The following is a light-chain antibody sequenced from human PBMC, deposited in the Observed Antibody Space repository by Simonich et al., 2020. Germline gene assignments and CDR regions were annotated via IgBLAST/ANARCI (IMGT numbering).Light chain of an antibody. J-gene: IGKJ4*01. CDR3: QQYDNLPT. CDR2: MAS. V-gene: IGKV1-5*03. Sequence: DIQMTQSPSTLSASVGDRVTITCRASQSISSWLARYQQKPGKDPKLLIYMASSLESGVTSRFSGSGSGTDFTFTISSLQPEDIATYYCQQYDNLPTFGGGTKVEIK. CDR1: QSISSW.